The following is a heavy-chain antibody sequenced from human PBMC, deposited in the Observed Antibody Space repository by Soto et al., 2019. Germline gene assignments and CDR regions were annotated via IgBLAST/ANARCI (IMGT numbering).Heavy chain of an antibody. CDR3: ATLNGTRAFDI. Sequence: VQLVESGGGLVQPGGSLRLSCAASGFTFSDHYMDWVRQAPGKGLEWVGRTRNKANSYTTEYAASVKGRFTISRDDSKNSLYLQMNSLKTEDTAVYYCATLNGTRAFDIWGQGTMVTVSS. V-gene: IGHV3-72*01. CDR2: TRNKANSYTT. CDR1: GFTFSDHY. J-gene: IGHJ3*02.